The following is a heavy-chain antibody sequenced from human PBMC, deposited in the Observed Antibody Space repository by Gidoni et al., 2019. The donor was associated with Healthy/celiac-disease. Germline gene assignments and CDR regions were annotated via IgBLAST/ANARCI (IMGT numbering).Heavy chain of an antibody. D-gene: IGHD6-6*01. V-gene: IGHV3-30*18. CDR2: ISYDGSNK. CDR3: EKDGGSSRMDV. CDR1: GFTFSSYG. Sequence: MTLKFYGAASGFTFSSYGMHWVRQAPGKGLEWVAVISYDGSNKYYADSVKGRFTISRDNSKNTLYLQMNSLRAEDTAVYYCEKDGGSSRMDVWGKGTTVTVSS. J-gene: IGHJ6*04.